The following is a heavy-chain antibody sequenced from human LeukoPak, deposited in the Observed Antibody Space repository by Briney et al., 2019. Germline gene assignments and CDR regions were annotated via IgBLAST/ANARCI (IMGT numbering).Heavy chain of an antibody. J-gene: IGHJ4*02. CDR3: ARDRGPYCSGGSCYGEVDY. V-gene: IGHV1-69*06. CDR1: GGTFSSYA. Sequence: ASVKVSCKASGGTFSSYAISWVRQAPGQGLEWMGGIIPIFGTANYAQKFQGRVTITADKSTSTAYMELSSLRSEDTAVYYCARDRGPYCSGGSCYGEVDYWGQGTLVTVSS. D-gene: IGHD2-15*01. CDR2: IIPIFGTA.